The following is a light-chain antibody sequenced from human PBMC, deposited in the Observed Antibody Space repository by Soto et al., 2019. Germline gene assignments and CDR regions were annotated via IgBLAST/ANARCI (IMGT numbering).Light chain of an antibody. CDR1: QSIGSSY. J-gene: IGKJ5*01. CDR2: GAS. V-gene: IGKV3-20*01. Sequence: ESVLSQAAGEFSSSPAENANISCMASQSIGSSYLAWYQQKPGQAPRLLIYGASSRATGIPDRFSGGGSGTDFSLTISRLDPDDFAVYYCQQYSSSPITFGQGTRLEIK. CDR3: QQYSSSPIT.